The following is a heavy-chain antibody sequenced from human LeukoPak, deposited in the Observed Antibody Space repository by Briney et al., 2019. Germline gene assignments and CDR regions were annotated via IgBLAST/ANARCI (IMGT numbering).Heavy chain of an antibody. D-gene: IGHD2-2*01. J-gene: IGHJ4*02. Sequence: GGSLRLSCTVSGFTVSSNSMSWVRQAPGKGLEWVSAISGSGGSRYYADSVKGRFTISRDNSKNTLYLQMNSLRAEDTAVYYCAKGTCSSTSCPGGPHWGQGTLVTVSS. CDR2: ISGSGGSR. V-gene: IGHV3-23*01. CDR3: AKGTCSSTSCPGGPH. CDR1: GFTVSSNS.